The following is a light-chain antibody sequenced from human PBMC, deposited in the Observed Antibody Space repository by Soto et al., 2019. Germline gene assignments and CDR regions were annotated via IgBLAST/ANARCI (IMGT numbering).Light chain of an antibody. Sequence: EIVLTQSPATLSLSPGESATLSCRASQSVTKYLVWYQQKPGQAPRLLIYGASGRATGIPDRFSGSGSGTDFTLTISRLEPEDFAVYYCQQYGSSPRTFGQGTKVDIK. CDR2: GAS. J-gene: IGKJ1*01. V-gene: IGKV3-20*01. CDR3: QQYGSSPRT. CDR1: QSVTKY.